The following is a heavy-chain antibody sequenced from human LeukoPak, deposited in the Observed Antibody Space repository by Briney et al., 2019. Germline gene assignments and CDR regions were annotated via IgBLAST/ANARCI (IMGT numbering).Heavy chain of an antibody. V-gene: IGHV4-39*07. CDR3: ARELGSGSYSRDY. CDR1: GGSISSSSYH. D-gene: IGHD1-26*01. J-gene: IGHJ4*02. Sequence: SETLSLTCTVSGGSISSSSYHWGWIRQPPGKGLEWIGSIYYSGSTYYNPSLKSRVTISVDTSKNQFSLKLSSVTAADTAVYYCARELGSGSYSRDYWGQGTLVTVSS. CDR2: IYYSGST.